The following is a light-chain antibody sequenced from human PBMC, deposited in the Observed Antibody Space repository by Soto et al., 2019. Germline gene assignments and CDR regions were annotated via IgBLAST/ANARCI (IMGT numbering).Light chain of an antibody. V-gene: IGLV2-14*01. CDR1: SSVVGGYNY. J-gene: IGLJ1*01. Sequence: QSVLTQPASVSGSPGQSITISCTGTSSVVGGYNYVSWYQQHPGKAPKLMIYDVSNRPSGVSNRFSGSKSGNTASLTISGLQAEDEADYYCRSYTSSSTYVFGPGTKVTVL. CDR2: DVS. CDR3: RSYTSSSTYV.